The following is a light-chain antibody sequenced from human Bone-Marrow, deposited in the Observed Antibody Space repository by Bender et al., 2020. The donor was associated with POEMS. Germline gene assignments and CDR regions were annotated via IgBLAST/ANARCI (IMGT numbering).Light chain of an antibody. CDR2: DVI. V-gene: IGLV2-23*02. CDR3: CSYAGGDTGV. Sequence: QSALTQPASGSGSPGQSITISCTGTSNNVGGYNLVSWYQQHPGKAPKLVIYDVIKRPSGVSTRFSGSRSGNTASLTISGLQAEDEADYYCCSYAGGDTGVFGGGTKLPVL. J-gene: IGLJ3*02. CDR1: SNNVGGYNL.